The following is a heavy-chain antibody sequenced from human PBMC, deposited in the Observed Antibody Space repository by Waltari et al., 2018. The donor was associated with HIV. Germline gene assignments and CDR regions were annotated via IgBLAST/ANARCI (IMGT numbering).Heavy chain of an antibody. J-gene: IGHJ4*02. CDR2: INHSRTN. CDR3: AREAGYNSGWYGGYYFDF. D-gene: IGHD6-19*01. CDR1: GRSFSGYY. Sequence: QLQLQQWGARQLKASDTLSLTCAVHGRSFSGYYWTWIRKSPGKGLEWIGEINHSRTNNYSPSLKSRVTISRDTSKNQFALKLTSVTAADTAVYYCAREAGYNSGWYGGYYFDFWGQGALVTVSS. V-gene: IGHV4-34*02.